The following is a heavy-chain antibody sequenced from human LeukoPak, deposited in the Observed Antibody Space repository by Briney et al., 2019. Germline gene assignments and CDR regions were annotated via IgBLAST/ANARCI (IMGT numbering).Heavy chain of an antibody. CDR1: GFTFSSYS. D-gene: IGHD6-19*01. J-gene: IGHJ4*02. CDR2: ISSSSSYI. V-gene: IGHV3-21*01. Sequence: PGGSLRLSCAASGFTFSSYSMNWVRQAPGKGLEWVSSISSSSSYIYYADSVKGRFTISRDNAKNSLYPQMNSLRAEDTAVYYCARGKEPVAGSLSHFDYWGQGTLVTVSS. CDR3: ARGKEPVAGSLSHFDY.